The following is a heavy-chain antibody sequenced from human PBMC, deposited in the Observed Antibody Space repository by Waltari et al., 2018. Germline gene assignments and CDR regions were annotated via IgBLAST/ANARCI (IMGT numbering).Heavy chain of an antibody. CDR1: GGSISSYY. CDR3: ARDRPNREWWYLDY. Sequence: QVQLQESGPGLVKPSETLSLTCTVSGGSISSYYWSWIRQPAGKGLEWIGRIYTSGSTNYNPSLKSRVTMSVDTSRNQFSLKLSSVTAADTAVYYCARDRPNREWWYLDYWGQGTLVTVSS. D-gene: IGHD2-15*01. V-gene: IGHV4-4*07. CDR2: IYTSGST. J-gene: IGHJ4*02.